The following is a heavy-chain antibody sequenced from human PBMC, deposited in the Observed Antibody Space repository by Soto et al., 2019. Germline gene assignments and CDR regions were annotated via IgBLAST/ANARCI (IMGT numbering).Heavy chain of an antibody. Sequence: QLRLQESGPGLVKPSGTLSLTCTVSGDSVTSDDSYWGWIRRPPGQVLEWIGTISHTGETVYTTPLNSRLPMSLAASKNQFSPKLASVTAADAGVLFCARHMRGPIPQFGWLSPVTSWCQGILVTVSS. V-gene: IGHV4-39*01. CDR3: ARHMRGPIPQFGWLSPVTS. D-gene: IGHD3-9*01. CDR2: ISHTGET. J-gene: IGHJ5*02. CDR1: GDSVTSDDSY.